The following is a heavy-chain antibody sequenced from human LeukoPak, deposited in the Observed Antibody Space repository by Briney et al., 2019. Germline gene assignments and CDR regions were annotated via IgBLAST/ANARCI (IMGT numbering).Heavy chain of an antibody. CDR2: VQYDGSNK. CDR3: TMDLNYSGGFDY. J-gene: IGHJ4*02. D-gene: IGHD1-26*01. V-gene: IGHV3-30*02. CDR1: GFTFSSYG. Sequence: GGSLRLSCSASGFTFSSYGIHWVRRAPPKGLEWVAFVQYDGSNKYYADSVKGRFTISRDNSKNTLYLQMNSLRAEDTAVYYCTMDLNYSGGFDYWGQGALVTVSS.